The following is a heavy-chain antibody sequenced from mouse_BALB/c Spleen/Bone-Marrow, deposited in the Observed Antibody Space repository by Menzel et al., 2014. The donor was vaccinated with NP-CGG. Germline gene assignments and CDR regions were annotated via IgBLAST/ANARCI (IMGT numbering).Heavy chain of an antibody. D-gene: IGHD2-14*01. CDR2: IDPADGNT. Sequence: EVKLMKSGAEPVKPGASVKLSCTASGFNIKDTYMHWVKQRPEQGLEWIGRIDPADGNTKYDPKFQGKATITADTSSNTAYLQLSSLTSEDTAVYYCASYKYAWYFDVWGAGTTVTVSS. V-gene: IGHV14-3*02. J-gene: IGHJ1*01. CDR1: GFNIKDTY. CDR3: ASYKYAWYFDV.